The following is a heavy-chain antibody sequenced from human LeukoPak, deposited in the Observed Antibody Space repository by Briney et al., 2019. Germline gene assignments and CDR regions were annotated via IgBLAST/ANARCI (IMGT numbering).Heavy chain of an antibody. CDR2: IYHSGST. J-gene: IGHJ4*02. CDR1: GGSISSSNW. D-gene: IGHD6-19*01. CDR3: ASIQVAVAGLYFDY. Sequence: PSGTLSLTCAVSGGSISSSNWWSWVRQPPGKGLEWIGEIYHSGSTNYNPSLKSRVTISVDTSKNQFSLKLSSVTAADTAVYYCASIQVAVAGLYFDYWGQGTLVTVSS. V-gene: IGHV4-4*02.